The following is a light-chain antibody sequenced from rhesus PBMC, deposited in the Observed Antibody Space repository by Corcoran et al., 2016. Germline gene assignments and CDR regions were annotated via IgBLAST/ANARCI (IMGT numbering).Light chain of an antibody. CDR3: QQHNHST. CDR2: RAS. V-gene: IGKV1-69*01. J-gene: IGKJ4*01. Sequence: DMQMTQSPSSLSAFVGARATITCRASQGISIRCVWYQQKTGKTPNLLIYRASILEIEVPSRFSGSVAGTDFTLTISSLQPEELAAYYCQQHNHSTFGGGTKVELK. CDR1: QGISIR.